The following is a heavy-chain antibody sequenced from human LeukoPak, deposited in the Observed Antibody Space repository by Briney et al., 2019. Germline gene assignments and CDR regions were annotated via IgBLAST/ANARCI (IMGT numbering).Heavy chain of an antibody. Sequence: ASVKVSCKASGYTFTGYYMHWVRQAPGQGLEWMGWINPNSGGTNYAQKFQGGVTMTRDTSISTAYMELSRLRSDDTAVYYCASERGYSGYDGVDYWGQGTLVTVSS. CDR3: ASERGYSGYDGVDY. CDR2: INPNSGGT. V-gene: IGHV1-2*02. CDR1: GYTFTGYY. D-gene: IGHD5-12*01. J-gene: IGHJ4*02.